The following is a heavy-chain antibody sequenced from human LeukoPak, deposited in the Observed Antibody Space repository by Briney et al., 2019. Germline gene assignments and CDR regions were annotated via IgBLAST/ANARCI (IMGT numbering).Heavy chain of an antibody. D-gene: IGHD6-19*01. CDR3: ARVGRSGWTVDY. CDR1: GFDFSTYS. CDR2: ISSSSSNI. J-gene: IGHJ4*02. Sequence: GGSLRLSCAASGFDFSTYSIDWVRQAPGKGLEWVSYISSSSSNIYHADSVKGRFTISRDNAKNSLHLQMNSLRAEDTAVYYCARVGRSGWTVDYWGQGTLVTVSS. V-gene: IGHV3-48*04.